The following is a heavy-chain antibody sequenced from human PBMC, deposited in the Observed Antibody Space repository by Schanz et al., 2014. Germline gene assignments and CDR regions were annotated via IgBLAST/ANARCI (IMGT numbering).Heavy chain of an antibody. CDR1: GGTFSSYT. J-gene: IGHJ6*02. Sequence: QVQLVQSGAEVKKPGSSVKVSCKASGGTFSSYTINWVRQAPGQGLEWMRRIIPILGVTNYAQKVEGRVTITAEKSTSTAYMELSSLRSDDTAVYYCARSPTSATVDRPAMDTYYGMDVWGQGTTVTVSS. CDR3: ARSPTSATVDRPAMDTYYGMDV. D-gene: IGHD5-18*01. V-gene: IGHV1-69*02. CDR2: IIPILGVT.